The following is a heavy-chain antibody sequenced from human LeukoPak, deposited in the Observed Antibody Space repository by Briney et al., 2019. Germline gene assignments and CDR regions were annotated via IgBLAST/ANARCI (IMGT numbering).Heavy chain of an antibody. CDR1: GFTFSDYY. Sequence: GGSLRLSCAASGFTFSDYYMSWVRQAPGKGLEWVSAISGSVSGFGSPTKYADSVKGRFTISRDNSKKTLYLQMNSLRAEDTAVYYCAKGKINHNGAFDIWGQGTVVTVSS. J-gene: IGHJ3*02. D-gene: IGHD2-8*01. V-gene: IGHV3-23*01. CDR3: AKGKINHNGAFDI. CDR2: ISGSVSGFGSPT.